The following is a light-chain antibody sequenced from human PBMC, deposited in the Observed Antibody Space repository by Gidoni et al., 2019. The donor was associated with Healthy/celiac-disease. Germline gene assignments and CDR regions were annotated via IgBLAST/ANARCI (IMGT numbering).Light chain of an antibody. V-gene: IGKV3-15*01. CDR1: QSVSSN. J-gene: IGKJ2*04. CDR2: GAS. CDR3: QQYNNWPSS. Sequence: EIVMTQSPATLSVSPGERATLSCRASQSVSSNLAWYQQKPGQAPRLLIYGASTRATGIPARFTLTISSLQSEDFAVYYCQQYNNWPSSFGQGTKLEIK.